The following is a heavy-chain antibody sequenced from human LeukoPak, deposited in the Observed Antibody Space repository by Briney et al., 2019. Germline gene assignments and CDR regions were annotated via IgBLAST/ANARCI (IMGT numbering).Heavy chain of an antibody. Sequence: SETLSLTCTASGASVSDYYWSWVRQPPGKGLEWIGYMYYSGSTNYNPSLKSRVTISGDTSKNQFSLKLSSVTAADTAVYFCARAGSGNGFEHWDQGTLVTVSS. V-gene: IGHV4-59*02. J-gene: IGHJ4*02. CDR2: MYYSGST. D-gene: IGHD2-8*01. CDR1: GASVSDYY. CDR3: ARAGSGNGFEH.